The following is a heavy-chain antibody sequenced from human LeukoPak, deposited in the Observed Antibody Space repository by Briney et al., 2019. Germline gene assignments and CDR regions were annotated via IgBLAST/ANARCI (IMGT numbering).Heavy chain of an antibody. J-gene: IGHJ6*02. V-gene: IGHV3-11*06. CDR3: ARSELLNESMVRGETYYYYGMYV. CDR1: GFTFSDYY. Sequence: PGGSLRLSCAASGFTFSDYYMSWIRQAPGKGLEWVSYISSSSSYTNYADSVKGRFTISRDNAKNSLYLQMNSLRAEDTAAYYCARSELLNESMVRGETYYYYGMYVWGQGTTVTVSS. CDR2: ISSSSSYT. D-gene: IGHD3-10*01.